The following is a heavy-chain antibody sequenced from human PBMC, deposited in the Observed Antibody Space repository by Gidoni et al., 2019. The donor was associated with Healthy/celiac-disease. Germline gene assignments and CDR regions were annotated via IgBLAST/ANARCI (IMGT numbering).Heavy chain of an antibody. Sequence: QVQLVESGGGVVQPGRSLRLSCAASGFTFSSYGMHWVRQAPGKGLEWVAVIWYDGSNKYYADSVKGRFTISRDNSKNTLYLQMNSLRAEDTAVYYCARDPPSSIAAPPPYGMDVWGQGTTVTVSS. J-gene: IGHJ6*02. CDR2: IWYDGSNK. D-gene: IGHD6-6*01. CDR3: ARDPPSSIAAPPPYGMDV. CDR1: GFTFSSYG. V-gene: IGHV3-33*01.